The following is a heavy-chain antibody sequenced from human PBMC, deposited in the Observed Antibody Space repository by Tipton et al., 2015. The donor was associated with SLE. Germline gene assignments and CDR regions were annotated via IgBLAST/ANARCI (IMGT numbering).Heavy chain of an antibody. CDR2: VFDTGYT. V-gene: IGHV4-39*01. J-gene: IGHJ4*02. D-gene: IGHD6-25*01. Sequence: TLSLTCHVAGGAIRNSPYYWAWIRQPPGKRLEWIGSVFDTGYTAYNPSLEGRMSISVDTSNNEFSLKLSSVTAADTAVYFCARQDLGRAATPTFDIWGLGTLVTVSS. CDR1: GGAIRNSPYY. CDR3: ARQDLGRAATPTFDI.